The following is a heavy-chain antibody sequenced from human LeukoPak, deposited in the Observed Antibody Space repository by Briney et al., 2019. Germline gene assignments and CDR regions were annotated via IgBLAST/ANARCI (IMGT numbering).Heavy chain of an antibody. CDR1: GGSISSYY. D-gene: IGHD3-3*01. CDR3: ARGRTYYDPLYYYYMDV. V-gene: IGHV4-59*01. CDR2: IYYSGST. J-gene: IGHJ6*03. Sequence: SETLSLTCTVSGGSISSYYWSWLRQPPGKGLEWVGYIYYSGSTNYNPSLKSRVTISVDTSNNQFSLKLSSVTAADTAVYYCARGRTYYDPLYYYYMDVWGKGTTVTVSS.